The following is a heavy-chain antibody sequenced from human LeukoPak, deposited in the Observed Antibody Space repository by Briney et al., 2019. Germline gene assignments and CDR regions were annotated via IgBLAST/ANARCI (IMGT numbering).Heavy chain of an antibody. Sequence: ASVKVSCKASGYTFTGFYMHWVRQAPGQGLEWMGWINPNSGGTNYAQNFQGRVTMTRDTSISTAYMELNSLTSDDTAVYYCARRGPSGGSYYGMDVWGQGTTATVSS. CDR1: GYTFTGFY. J-gene: IGHJ6*02. V-gene: IGHV1-2*02. D-gene: IGHD3-16*01. CDR2: INPNSGGT. CDR3: ARRGPSGGSYYGMDV.